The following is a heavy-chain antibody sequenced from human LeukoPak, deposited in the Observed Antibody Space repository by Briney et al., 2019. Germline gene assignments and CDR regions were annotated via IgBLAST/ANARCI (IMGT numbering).Heavy chain of an antibody. J-gene: IGHJ4*02. CDR1: GLTFNSHW. CDR3: VTGGGAY. D-gene: IGHD3-16*01. CDR2: INEDGSEK. Sequence: GGSLRLSCAATGLTFNSHWMSWVRQAPGKGLEWVAMINEDGSEKNYVDSVKGLFTISRENAKNSLYLQTNNLRAEDMGVYYCVTGGGAYWGQGTLVTVS. V-gene: IGHV3-7*01.